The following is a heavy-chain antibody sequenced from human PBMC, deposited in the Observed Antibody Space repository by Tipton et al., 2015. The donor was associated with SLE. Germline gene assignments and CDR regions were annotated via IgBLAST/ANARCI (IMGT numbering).Heavy chain of an antibody. Sequence: TLSLTCTVSGGSISSSSYYWGWIRQPPGKGLEWIGSIYYSGSTYYNPSLKSRVTISVDTSKNQFSLKLSSVTAADTAVYYCRGYYDSSGYYYTGLRTSYLDYWGQGTLVTVSS. D-gene: IGHD3-22*01. V-gene: IGHV4-39*01. J-gene: IGHJ4*02. CDR1: GGSISSSSYY. CDR3: RGYYDSSGYYYTGLRTSYLDY. CDR2: IYYSGST.